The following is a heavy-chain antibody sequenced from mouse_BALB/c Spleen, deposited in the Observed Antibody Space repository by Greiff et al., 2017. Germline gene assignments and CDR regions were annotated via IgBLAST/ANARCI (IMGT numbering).Heavy chain of an antibody. CDR3: AKTTMMTTGAMDY. D-gene: IGHD2-4*01. V-gene: IGHV3-2*02. Sequence: ESGPGLVKPSQSLSLTCTVTGYSITSDYAWNWIRQFPGNKLEWMGYISYSGSTSYNPSLKSRISITRDTSKNQFFLQLNSVTTEDTATYYCAKTTMMTTGAMDYWGQGTSVTVSS. J-gene: IGHJ4*01. CDR1: GYSITSDYA. CDR2: ISYSGST.